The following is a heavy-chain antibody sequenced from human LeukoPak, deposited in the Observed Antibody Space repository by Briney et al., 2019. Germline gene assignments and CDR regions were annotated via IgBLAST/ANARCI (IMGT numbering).Heavy chain of an antibody. J-gene: IGHJ4*02. V-gene: IGHV3-72*01. Sequence: GGSLRLSCVASGFTFSDHYADWVRQAPGKGREWVGRTRNKANSFTTEYAASVKGRFTISRDNSENSLYLQMNSLKTEDAAMYYCSRYLSTGNYRAFDYWGQGTLVTVSS. D-gene: IGHD1-7*01. CDR2: TRNKANSFTT. CDR1: GFTFSDHY. CDR3: SRYLSTGNYRAFDY.